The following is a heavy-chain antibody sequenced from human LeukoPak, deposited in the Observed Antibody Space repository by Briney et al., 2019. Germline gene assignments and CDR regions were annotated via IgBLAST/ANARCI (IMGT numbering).Heavy chain of an antibody. CDR3: ARLLWPFDP. Sequence: GSLRLSCAASGLTFSSYEMNWVRQAPGKGLEWIGEINHSGSSNYNPSLKSRVTISVDTSKNQFSLKLSSVTAADTAVYYCARLLWPFDPWGQGTLVTVSS. CDR2: INHSGSS. D-gene: IGHD2/OR15-2a*01. V-gene: IGHV4-34*01. J-gene: IGHJ5*02. CDR1: GLTFSSYE.